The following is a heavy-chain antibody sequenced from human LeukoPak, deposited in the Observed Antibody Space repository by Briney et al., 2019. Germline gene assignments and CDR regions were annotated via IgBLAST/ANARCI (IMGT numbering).Heavy chain of an antibody. J-gene: IGHJ4*02. D-gene: IGHD6-13*01. Sequence: GASLRLSCAASGFTFSSYAMSWARQTPGKGLEWVSTISTGDGRTYYADSVKGRFTIFRDNSKNTLYLQMNSLRAEDTAVYYCAKDQVGAAAGTLLHYWGQGTLVTVSS. CDR2: ISTGDGRT. CDR1: GFTFSSYA. CDR3: AKDQVGAAAGTLLHY. V-gene: IGHV3-23*01.